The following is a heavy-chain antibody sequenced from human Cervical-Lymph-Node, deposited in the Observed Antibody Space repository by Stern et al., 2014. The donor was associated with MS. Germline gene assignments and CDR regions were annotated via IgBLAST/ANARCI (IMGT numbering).Heavy chain of an antibody. D-gene: IGHD3-10*01. Sequence: QLQLQESGPGLVKPTQTLSLTCTVSGGSIYSGTYFWSWIRQSAGKGLEWIGRINGSGSTDYNPSLKSRLTMSIDTSKNQFSLRLSSVTAADTAVYYCARARGVGGLFDYWGQGTLGTVSS. CDR1: GGSIYSGTYF. V-gene: IGHV4-61*02. CDR2: INGSGST. CDR3: ARARGVGGLFDY. J-gene: IGHJ4*02.